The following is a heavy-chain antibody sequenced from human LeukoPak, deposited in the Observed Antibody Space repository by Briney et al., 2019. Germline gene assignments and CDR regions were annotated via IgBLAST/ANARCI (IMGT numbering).Heavy chain of an antibody. CDR3: ARTLAYCGGDCHFDY. Sequence: PGGSLRLSCAASGFTVISNYMNWVRQAPGKGLEWVSVIHSDGTTHYADSVKGRFTISRDSSKNTVYLQMDSLRAEDTAVYYCARTLAYCGGDCHFDYWGQGTLVTVSS. D-gene: IGHD2-21*01. CDR1: GFTVISNY. V-gene: IGHV3-66*02. CDR2: IHSDGTT. J-gene: IGHJ4*02.